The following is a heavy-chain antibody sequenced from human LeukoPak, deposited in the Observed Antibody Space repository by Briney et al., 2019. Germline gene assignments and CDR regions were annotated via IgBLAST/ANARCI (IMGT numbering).Heavy chain of an antibody. CDR2: IYRGGST. CDR3: ARDFPDIAVAGTRPLDY. Sequence: GGSLRLSCAASGFTVSSNYMSWVRQAPGKGLEWVSVIYRGGSTYYADSVKGRFTISRDNSKNTLYLQMNSLRAEDTAVYYCARDFPDIAVAGTRPLDYWGQGTLVTVSS. V-gene: IGHV3-53*01. J-gene: IGHJ4*02. D-gene: IGHD6-19*01. CDR1: GFTVSSNY.